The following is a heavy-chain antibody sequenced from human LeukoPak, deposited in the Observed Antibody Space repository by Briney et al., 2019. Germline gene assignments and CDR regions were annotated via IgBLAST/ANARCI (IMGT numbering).Heavy chain of an antibody. D-gene: IGHD3-10*01. V-gene: IGHV3-74*01. CDR2: INTDGTST. CDR3: ARAPLMVRGITPPFDH. CDR1: GFTFGNFW. Sequence: GGSLRLSCAASGFTFGNFWMHWVRQAPGKGLEWVSRINTDGTSTNYADSVKGRFTISRDNAKNTLYLQMNSLRADDASVYYCARAPLMVRGITPPFDHWGQGTLVTVYS. J-gene: IGHJ4*02.